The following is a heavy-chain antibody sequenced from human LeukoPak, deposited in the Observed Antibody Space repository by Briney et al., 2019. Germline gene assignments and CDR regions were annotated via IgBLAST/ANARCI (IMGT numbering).Heavy chain of an antibody. V-gene: IGHV4-59*10. CDR2: IYTSGRT. D-gene: IGHD3-16*02. CDR3: ARARVIPASFDD. Sequence: PSETLSLTCAVYGGSFSGYYWSWIRQPAGKGLEWIGRIYTSGRTFYNPSLKSRVTISMDTSMNQFSLRLNSVTAADTAVYYCARARVIPASFDDWGQGALVTVSS. J-gene: IGHJ4*02. CDR1: GGSFSGYY.